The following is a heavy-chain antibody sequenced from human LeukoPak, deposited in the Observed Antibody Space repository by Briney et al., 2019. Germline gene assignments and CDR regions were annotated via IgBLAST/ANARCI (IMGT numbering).Heavy chain of an antibody. CDR2: IWYDGSNK. D-gene: IGHD6-13*01. CDR1: GFTFSSYG. Sequence: PGRSLRLSCAASGFTFSSYGMHWVRQAPGKGLEWVAVIWYDGSNKYYADSVKGRFTISRDNSKNTLYLQMNCLRAEDTAVYYCARDRWKGSGSWYPADYWGQGTLVTVSS. J-gene: IGHJ4*02. V-gene: IGHV3-33*01. CDR3: ARDRWKGSGSWYPADY.